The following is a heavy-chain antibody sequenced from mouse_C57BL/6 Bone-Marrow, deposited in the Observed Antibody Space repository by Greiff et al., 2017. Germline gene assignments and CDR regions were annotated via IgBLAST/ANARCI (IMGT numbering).Heavy chain of an antibody. Sequence: VQGVESGPELVKPGASVKISCKASGYAFSSSWMNWVKQRPGKGLEWIGRIYPGDGDTNYNGKFKGKATLTADKSSSTAYMQLSSLTSEDSAVYFCARRRIYYGNYGYAMDYWGQGTSVTVSS. V-gene: IGHV1-82*01. J-gene: IGHJ4*01. D-gene: IGHD2-1*01. CDR2: IYPGDGDT. CDR1: GYAFSSSW. CDR3: ARRRIYYGNYGYAMDY.